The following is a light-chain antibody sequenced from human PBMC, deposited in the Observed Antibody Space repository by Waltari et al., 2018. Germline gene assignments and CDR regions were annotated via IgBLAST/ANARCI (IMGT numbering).Light chain of an antibody. J-gene: IGKJ1*01. CDR2: AAS. CDR3: QNHERLPAK. V-gene: IGKV3-20*01. Sequence: ELVLTQSPGTLSLSPGERATLSCRASQSVSKYLTCNQQRPGHAPRLLIYAASTRATGRPDMFSGGGFGTGFSLTISRLEPEDFAVYYCQNHERLPAKFGQGTKVEIK. CDR1: QSVSKY.